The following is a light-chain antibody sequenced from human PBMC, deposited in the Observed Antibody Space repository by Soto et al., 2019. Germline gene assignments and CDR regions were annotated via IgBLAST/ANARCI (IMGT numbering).Light chain of an antibody. CDR2: RNS. V-gene: IGLV1-47*01. CDR3: AAWDDTLNGLWV. CDR1: SSNIGNNY. J-gene: IGLJ3*02. Sequence: QSVLTQPPSASGTPGQRVTISCSGSSSNIGNNYVYWYQQFPGTAPKLVIYRNSQRPSGVPDRFSGSKSGTSASLAISGLRSEDEADYFCAAWDDTLNGLWVFGGGTQLTVL.